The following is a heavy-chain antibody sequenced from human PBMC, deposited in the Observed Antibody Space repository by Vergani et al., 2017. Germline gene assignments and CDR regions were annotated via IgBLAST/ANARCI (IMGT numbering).Heavy chain of an antibody. Sequence: QVQLVQSGAEVKKPGASVKVSCKASGYTFTGYYMHWVRQAPGQGLEWMGWINPNSGGTNYAQKFQGRVTMTRDTSISTAYMGLSRLRSDDTAVYYCARDGVYCSSTSCYNYYYYGMDVWGQGTTVTVSS. V-gene: IGHV1-2*02. CDR1: GYTFTGYY. CDR3: ARDGVYCSSTSCYNYYYYGMDV. CDR2: INPNSGGT. D-gene: IGHD2-2*02. J-gene: IGHJ6*02.